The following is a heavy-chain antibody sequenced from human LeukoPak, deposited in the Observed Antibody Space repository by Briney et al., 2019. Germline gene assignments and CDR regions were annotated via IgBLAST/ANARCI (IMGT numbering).Heavy chain of an antibody. Sequence: GASVKVSCKASGYTFTGYYMHWVRQAPGQGLEWMGIINPSGGSTSYAQKFQGRVTMTRDTSTSTVYMELSSLRSEDTAVYYCARDSYLGMVRGVIDYWGQGTLVTVSS. V-gene: IGHV1-46*01. CDR1: GYTFTGYY. J-gene: IGHJ4*02. CDR2: INPSGGST. CDR3: ARDSYLGMVRGVIDY. D-gene: IGHD3-10*01.